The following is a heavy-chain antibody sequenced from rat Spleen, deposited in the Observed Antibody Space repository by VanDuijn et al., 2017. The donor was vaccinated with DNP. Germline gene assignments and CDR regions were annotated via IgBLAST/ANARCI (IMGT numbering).Heavy chain of an antibody. CDR2: ISHDGGRI. J-gene: IGHJ3*01. D-gene: IGHD1-12*02. V-gene: IGHV5-7*01. Sequence: EVKLVESGGGLVQPGRSLKLSCAVSRISFSDHNMAWVRQAPKEGLEWVATISHDGGRIYYRDSVKGRFTISRDNAKSSLYLQMDSLRAEDTASYYCTRHQHYDGTYYNWFDYWGQGTLVTVSS. CDR1: RISFSDHN. CDR3: TRHQHYDGTYYNWFDY.